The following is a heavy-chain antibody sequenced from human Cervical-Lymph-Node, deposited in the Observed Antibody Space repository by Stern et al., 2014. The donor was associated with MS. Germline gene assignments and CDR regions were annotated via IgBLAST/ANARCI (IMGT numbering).Heavy chain of an antibody. D-gene: IGHD5-18*01. Sequence: QVTLKESGPTLVKPTQTLTLTCTFSGFSLSTSGVGVGWIRQPPGKALEWLAPLYWDDDKRYSPSLKSRLTITKDTSKNQVILTMTNMDPVDTATYYCAHGLEIRLWAAYWGQGTLVTVSS. V-gene: IGHV2-5*02. CDR3: AHGLEIRLWAAY. CDR2: LYWDDDK. CDR1: GFSLSTSGVG. J-gene: IGHJ4*02.